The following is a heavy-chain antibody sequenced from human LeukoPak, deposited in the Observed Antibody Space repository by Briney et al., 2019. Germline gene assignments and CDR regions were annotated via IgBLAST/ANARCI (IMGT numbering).Heavy chain of an antibody. CDR1: GFPLSSYS. CDR2: ISASGSAI. Sequence: PGGSLRLSCTASGFPLSSYSMNWIRQAPGKGLEWISYISASGSAIYYVDSVKRRVTASRDNARNSLFLQMDSPRAEDTAVYYCVRVKGSYFDYWGPGTLVTVSS. J-gene: IGHJ4*02. V-gene: IGHV3-48*01. D-gene: IGHD2-15*01. CDR3: VRVKGSYFDY.